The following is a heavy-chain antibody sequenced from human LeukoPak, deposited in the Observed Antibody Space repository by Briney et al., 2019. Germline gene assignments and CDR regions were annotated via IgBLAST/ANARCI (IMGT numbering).Heavy chain of an antibody. D-gene: IGHD3-22*01. CDR1: GGSTSSSSFY. J-gene: IGHJ4*02. V-gene: IGHV4-39*01. CDR2: ISYSGRT. CDR3: ARLRAYYYDSSGYYNFDF. Sequence: SETLSLTCTVSGGSTSSSSFYWGWIRQPPGKGLECIVRISYSGRTYYNPSLQSRVTISVDTSKNQFSLRLSSVTAADTAVYYCARLRAYYYDSSGYYNFDFWGQGTLVTVSS.